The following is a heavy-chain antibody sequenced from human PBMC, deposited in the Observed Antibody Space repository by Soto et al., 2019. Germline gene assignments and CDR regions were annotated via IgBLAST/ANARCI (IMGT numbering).Heavy chain of an antibody. J-gene: IGHJ4*02. Sequence: SLGPFFSTPGFPLRRHSLNWVRQAPGKGLEWVSYISWNSGSIGYADSVKGRFTISRDNAKNSLYLQMNSLRAEDTALYYCAKDYPGPDWGQGTLVTVSS. V-gene: IGHV3-9*01. CDR2: ISWNSGSI. CDR1: GFPLRRHS. CDR3: AKDYPGPD.